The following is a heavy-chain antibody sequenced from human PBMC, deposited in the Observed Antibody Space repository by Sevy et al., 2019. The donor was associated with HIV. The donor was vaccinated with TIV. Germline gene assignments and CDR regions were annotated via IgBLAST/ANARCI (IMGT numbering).Heavy chain of an antibody. CDR3: ARDPYVGDIVVVPAAINGYYGMDV. CDR2: IIPIFGTA. CDR1: GGTFSSYA. V-gene: IGHV1-69*13. D-gene: IGHD2-2*01. J-gene: IGHJ6*02. Sequence: ASVKVSCKASGGTFSSYAISWVRQAPGQGLEWMGGIIPIFGTANYAQKFQGRVTITADESTSTAYMELSSLRSEDTAVYYCARDPYVGDIVVVPAAINGYYGMDVWGQGTTITVSS.